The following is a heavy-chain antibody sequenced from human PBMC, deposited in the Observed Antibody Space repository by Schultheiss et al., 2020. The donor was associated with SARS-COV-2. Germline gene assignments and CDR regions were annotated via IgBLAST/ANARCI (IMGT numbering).Heavy chain of an antibody. Sequence: GGSLRLSCAASGFTFSDYSMNWVRQAPGKGLEWVAVISYDGSNKYYADSVKGRFTISRDNSKNTLHLQMNSLRAEETAVYFCAKGPAEWWYYFDYWGQGTLVTVSS. CDR3: AKGPAEWWYYFDY. V-gene: IGHV3-30*18. D-gene: IGHD2-15*01. CDR1: GFTFSDYS. CDR2: ISYDGSNK. J-gene: IGHJ4*02.